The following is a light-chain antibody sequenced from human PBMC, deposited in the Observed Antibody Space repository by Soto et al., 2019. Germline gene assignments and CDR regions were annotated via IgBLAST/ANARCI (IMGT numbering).Light chain of an antibody. CDR2: GAS. Sequence: EIVLTQSPAPLSLSPGETATLSCRASQSVSSYLAWYQQQPGQAPRLLIYGASSRATGIPDRFSGSGSGTDFTLTISRLEPEDVAVYYCHQYGSSPWTFGQGTKVDIK. CDR3: HQYGSSPWT. V-gene: IGKV3-20*01. CDR1: QSVSSY. J-gene: IGKJ1*01.